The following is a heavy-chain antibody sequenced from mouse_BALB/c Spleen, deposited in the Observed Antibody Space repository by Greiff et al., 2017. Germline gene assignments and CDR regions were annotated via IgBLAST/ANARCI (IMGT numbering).Heavy chain of an antibody. Sequence: DVQLQESGPGLVKPSQSLSLTCSVTGYSITSGYYWNWIRQFPGNKLEWMGYISYDGSNNYNPSLKNRISITRDTSKNQFFLKLNSVTTEDTATYYCAREHDYDRGFAYWGQGTLVTVSA. D-gene: IGHD2-4*01. J-gene: IGHJ3*01. CDR2: ISYDGSN. CDR1: GYSITSGYY. V-gene: IGHV3-6*02. CDR3: AREHDYDRGFAY.